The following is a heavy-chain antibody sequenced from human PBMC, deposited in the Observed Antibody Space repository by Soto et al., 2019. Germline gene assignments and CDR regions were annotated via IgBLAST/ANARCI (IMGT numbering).Heavy chain of an antibody. V-gene: IGHV4-39*01. CDR1: GGSISSSSYY. CDR2: IYYSGST. D-gene: IGHD5-18*01. J-gene: IGHJ4*02. CDR3: ARIIQLQISALFDY. Sequence: SETLSLTCTVSGGSISSSSYYWGWIRQPPGKGLEWIGSIYYSGSTYYNPSLKSRVTISVDTSKNQFSLKLSSVTAADTAVYYCARIIQLQISALFDYWGQVTLVTVSS.